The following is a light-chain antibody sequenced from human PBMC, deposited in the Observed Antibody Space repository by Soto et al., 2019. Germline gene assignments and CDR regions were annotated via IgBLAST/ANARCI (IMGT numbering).Light chain of an antibody. CDR2: AAS. CDR1: QSISTY. Sequence: DIPMTQSPSSLSASVGVRVTITCRASQSISTYLNWYQQKPGKAPQLLIYAASTLHRGVPSRFSGSGSGTDFTLTISSLQPDDFATYYCQQGYGTGFFGPGTKVDIK. CDR3: QQGYGTGF. V-gene: IGKV1-39*01. J-gene: IGKJ3*01.